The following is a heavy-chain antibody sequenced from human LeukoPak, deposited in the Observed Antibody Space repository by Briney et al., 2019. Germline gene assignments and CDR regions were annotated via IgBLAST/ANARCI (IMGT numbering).Heavy chain of an antibody. CDR3: ASQGYCSSTSCHLFDY. Sequence: SVKVSCKASGGTFSSYAISWVRQAPGQGLEWMGGIIPIFGTANYAQKFQGRVTITADKSTGTAYMELSSLRSEDTAVYYCASQGYCSSTSCHLFDYWGQGTLVTVSS. CDR1: GGTFSSYA. CDR2: IIPIFGTA. J-gene: IGHJ4*02. D-gene: IGHD2-2*01. V-gene: IGHV1-69*06.